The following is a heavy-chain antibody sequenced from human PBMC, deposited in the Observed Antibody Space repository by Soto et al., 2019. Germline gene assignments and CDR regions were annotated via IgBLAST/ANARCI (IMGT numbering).Heavy chain of an antibody. Sequence: SETLSLTCAVYGGSFSGYYWSWIRQPPGKGLEWIGEINHSGSTNYNPSLKSRVTISVDTSKNQFSLKLSSVTAADTAVYYCARGFLKDYDSSGYYLNWFDPWGQGTLVTV. D-gene: IGHD3-22*01. CDR3: ARGFLKDYDSSGYYLNWFDP. J-gene: IGHJ5*02. CDR2: INHSGST. V-gene: IGHV4-34*01. CDR1: GGSFSGYY.